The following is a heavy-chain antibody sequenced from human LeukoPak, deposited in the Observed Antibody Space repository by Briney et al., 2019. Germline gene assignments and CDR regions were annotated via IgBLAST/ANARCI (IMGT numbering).Heavy chain of an antibody. CDR3: AKNRLRGSYYFDD. V-gene: IGHV3-30*18. J-gene: IGHJ4*02. D-gene: IGHD1-26*01. CDR1: GFTFSGYG. Sequence: GRSLRLSCAASGFTFSGYGMHWVRQAPGKGLEWVTFISYDGSNKYYADSVKGRFTISRDNSKNSLYLQMDSLRTEDTAVYYCAKNRLRGSYYFDDWGQGTLVTVPS. CDR2: ISYDGSNK.